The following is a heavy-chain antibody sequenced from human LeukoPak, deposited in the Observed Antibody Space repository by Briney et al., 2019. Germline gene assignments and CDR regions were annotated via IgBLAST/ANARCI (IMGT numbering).Heavy chain of an antibody. D-gene: IGHD1-26*01. CDR2: IYYSGST. CDR1: GGSISSSSYY. Sequence: SETLSLTCTVSGGSISSSSYYWGWIRQPPGKGLEWIGSIYYSGSTYYNPSLKSRVVISVDTSKNQFSLKLSSVTAADTAVYYCASSNSGSYYDFDYWGQGTLVTVSS. V-gene: IGHV4-39*07. J-gene: IGHJ4*02. CDR3: ASSNSGSYYDFDY.